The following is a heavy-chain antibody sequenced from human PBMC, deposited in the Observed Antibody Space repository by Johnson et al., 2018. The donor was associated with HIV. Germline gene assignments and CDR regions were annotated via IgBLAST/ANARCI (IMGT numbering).Heavy chain of an antibody. V-gene: IGHV3-30*03. Sequence: QVQLVESGGGLVQPGGSLRLSCAASGFTFSSYWMSWVRQAPGKGLEWVAVISYDGSNKYYADSVKGRFNISRDNSKNALYLQMNSLRVEDTAVFYCARAEVGRFAFDIWGQGTMVTVSS. D-gene: IGHD1-26*01. CDR2: ISYDGSNK. CDR3: ARAEVGRFAFDI. J-gene: IGHJ3*02. CDR1: GFTFSSYW.